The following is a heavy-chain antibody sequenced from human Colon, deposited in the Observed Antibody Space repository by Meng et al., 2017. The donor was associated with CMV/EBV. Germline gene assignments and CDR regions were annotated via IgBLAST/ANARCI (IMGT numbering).Heavy chain of an antibody. CDR3: ARVFSLIRTAPFTPTRMTGQLDF. CDR2: ISAYNGDT. J-gene: IGHJ4*02. V-gene: IGHV1-18*01. Sequence: ASVKVSCKASGYTFTSYGISWVRQAPGQGLEWMGWISAYNGDTNYAQKLQGRVTMTTDTSTSTAYMELRSLRSDDTAVYYCARVFSLIRTAPFTPTRMTGQLDFWGQGTLVTVSS. D-gene: IGHD1-1*01. CDR1: GYTFTSYG.